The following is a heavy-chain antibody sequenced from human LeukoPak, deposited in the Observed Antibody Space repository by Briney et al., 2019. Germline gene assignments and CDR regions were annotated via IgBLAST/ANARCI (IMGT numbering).Heavy chain of an antibody. Sequence: GRSLRLSCAASGFTFSSYGMHWVRQAPGKGLEWVAVISYDGSNKYYADSVKGRFTISRDNSKNTLYLQMNSLRAEDTAVYYCAKPRGPYGDYATLFDYWGQGTLVTVSP. D-gene: IGHD4-17*01. CDR2: ISYDGSNK. CDR1: GFTFSSYG. CDR3: AKPRGPYGDYATLFDY. V-gene: IGHV3-30*18. J-gene: IGHJ4*02.